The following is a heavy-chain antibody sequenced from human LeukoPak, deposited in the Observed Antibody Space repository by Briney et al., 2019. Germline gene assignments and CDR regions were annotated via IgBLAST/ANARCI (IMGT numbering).Heavy chain of an antibody. CDR1: GFTLSSYN. D-gene: IGHD1-26*01. Sequence: GGSLRLSCAASGFTLSSYNMNWVRQAPGKGLEWVSRINGDGSSTSYADSVKGRFTISRDNARNTLYLQMNSLRVEDTAVYYCAQGGSPGAFDYWGQGTLVTVSS. CDR3: AQGGSPGAFDY. V-gene: IGHV3-74*01. CDR2: INGDGSST. J-gene: IGHJ4*02.